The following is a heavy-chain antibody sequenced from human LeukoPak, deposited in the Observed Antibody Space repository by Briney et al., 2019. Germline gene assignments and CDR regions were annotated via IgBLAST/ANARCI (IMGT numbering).Heavy chain of an antibody. Sequence: GGSLRLSCAASGFSFGGYAMHWFRQGPGQGLEWVSGINWDSGDIGYADSVKGRFTISRDNAKNSLYLQMNSLRAEDAALYYCARGHNTIFGVVGAFDIWGQGTMVTVSS. CDR1: GFSFGGYA. CDR3: ARGHNTIFGVVGAFDI. V-gene: IGHV3-9*01. CDR2: INWDSGDI. J-gene: IGHJ3*02. D-gene: IGHD3-3*01.